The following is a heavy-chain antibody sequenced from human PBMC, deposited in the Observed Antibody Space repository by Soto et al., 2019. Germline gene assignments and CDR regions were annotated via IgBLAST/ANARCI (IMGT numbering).Heavy chain of an antibody. V-gene: IGHV3-74*01. CDR1: GFTFSSYW. D-gene: IGHD6-19*01. J-gene: IGHJ3*02. CDR3: AKATPGGYSSGWQRRGDAFDI. Sequence: EVQLVESGGGLVQPGGSVRLSCAASGFTFSSYWMHWVRQAPGKGLVWVSRINSDGSSTSYADSVKGRFTISRDNAKNTLYLQMNSLRAEDTAVYYCAKATPGGYSSGWQRRGDAFDIWGQGTMVTVSS. CDR2: INSDGSST.